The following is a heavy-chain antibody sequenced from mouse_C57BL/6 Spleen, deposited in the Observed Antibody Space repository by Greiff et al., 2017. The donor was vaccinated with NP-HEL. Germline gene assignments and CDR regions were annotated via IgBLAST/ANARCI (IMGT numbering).Heavy chain of an antibody. D-gene: IGHD3-2*02. J-gene: IGHJ4*01. CDR3: ARATAQATDYAMDY. V-gene: IGHV1-64*01. CDR1: GYTFTSYW. CDR2: IHPNSGST. Sequence: QVQLQQPGAELVKPGASVKLSCKASGYTFTSYWMHWVKQRPGQGLEWIGMIHPNSGSTNYNEKFKSKATLTVDKSSSTAYMQLSSLTSEDSAVYYCARATAQATDYAMDYWGQGTSVTVSS.